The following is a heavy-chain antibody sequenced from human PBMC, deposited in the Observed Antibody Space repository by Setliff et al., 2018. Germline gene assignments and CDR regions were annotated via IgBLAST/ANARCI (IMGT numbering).Heavy chain of an antibody. V-gene: IGHV1-2*02. CDR1: GYAFITFG. J-gene: IGHJ6*04. CDR2: INPNNGDT. D-gene: IGHD3-10*01. Sequence: ASVKVSCKTSGYAFITFGMSWVRQAPGQGLEWMGWINPNNGDTKSAQKFQGRLTMTRDTSITTVYMDLSSLKSDDTAVYYCARGTDYHGSGSYWAKDVWGKGTTVTVSS. CDR3: ARGTDYHGSGSYWAKDV.